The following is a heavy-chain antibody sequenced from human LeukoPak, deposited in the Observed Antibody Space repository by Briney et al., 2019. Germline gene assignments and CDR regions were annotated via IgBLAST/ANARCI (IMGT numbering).Heavy chain of an antibody. Sequence: GGSLRLSCTASGFPLSSYSMNWIRQPPGNGLEWISYISASGSAIYYVDSVKGRVTVSRDNARNSLFLQMDSPRAEDTAVYYCVRVKGSYFDYWGPETLVTVSS. D-gene: IGHD2-15*01. V-gene: IGHV3-48*01. CDR3: VRVKGSYFDY. CDR2: ISASGSAI. CDR1: GFPLSSYS. J-gene: IGHJ4*02.